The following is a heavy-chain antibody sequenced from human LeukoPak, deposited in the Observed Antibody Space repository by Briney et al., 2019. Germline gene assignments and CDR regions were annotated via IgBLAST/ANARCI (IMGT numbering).Heavy chain of an antibody. CDR2: MNPNSGNT. CDR1: GYTFTSYD. Sequence: ASVKVSCKASGYTFTSYDINWVRQATGQGLEWMGWMNPNSGNTGYAQKFQGRVTMTRNTSISTAYMELSSLRSEDTAVYYCARHGYSSSHARLSNWFDPWGQGTLVTVSS. D-gene: IGHD6-6*01. CDR3: ARHGYSSSHARLSNWFDP. J-gene: IGHJ5*02. V-gene: IGHV1-8*01.